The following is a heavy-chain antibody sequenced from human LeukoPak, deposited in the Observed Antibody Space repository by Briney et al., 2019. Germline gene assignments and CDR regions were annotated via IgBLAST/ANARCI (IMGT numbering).Heavy chain of an antibody. CDR3: ASGGLYSSGWWAY. D-gene: IGHD6-19*01. CDR2: IKQDGSEK. J-gene: IGHJ4*02. Sequence: GGSLRLSCAASGFTFSSYWMSWVRQAPGKGLEWVANIKQDGSEKYYVDSVKGRFTISRDNAKNSLYLQMNSLRAEDTAVYYCASGGLYSSGWWAYWGQGTLVTVSS. CDR1: GFTFSSYW. V-gene: IGHV3-7*05.